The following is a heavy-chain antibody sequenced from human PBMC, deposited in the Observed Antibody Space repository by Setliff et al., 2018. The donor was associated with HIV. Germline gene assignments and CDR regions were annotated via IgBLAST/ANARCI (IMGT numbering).Heavy chain of an antibody. V-gene: IGHV1-18*01. CDR2: ISAYNGNT. J-gene: IGHJ4*02. Sequence: GASVKVSCKASGYTFTSYGISWVRQAPGQGLEWMGWISAYNGNTNYAQNFQGRVTMTTDTSTSTVYMELRSLRSDDTAVYYCARPRGYFDYWGQGTLVTVSS. CDR1: GYTFTSYG. CDR3: ARPRGYFDY.